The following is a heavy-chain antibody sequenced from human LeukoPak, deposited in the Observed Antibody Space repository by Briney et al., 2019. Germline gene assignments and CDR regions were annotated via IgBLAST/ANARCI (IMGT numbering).Heavy chain of an antibody. CDR2: INPNSGGT. CDR1: GYTFTGYY. J-gene: IGHJ4*02. D-gene: IGHD2-15*01. V-gene: IGHV1-2*02. Sequence: ASVKVSCKASGYTFTGYYMHWVRQAPGQGLEWMGWINPNSGGTNYAQKFQGRVTMTRDTSISTAYMELSRLRSDDTAVYYCARDHESVVVAATPPRDWGQGTLVTVSS. CDR3: ARDHESVVVAATPPRD.